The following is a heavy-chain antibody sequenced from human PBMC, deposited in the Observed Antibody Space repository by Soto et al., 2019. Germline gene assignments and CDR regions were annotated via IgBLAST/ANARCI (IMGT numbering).Heavy chain of an antibody. CDR2: ISGSGGST. J-gene: IGHJ6*03. Sequence: GGSLRLSCAASGFTFSSYAMSWVRQAPGKGLEWVSAISGSGGSTYYADSVKGRFTISRDNSKNTLYLQMNSLRAEDTAVYYCAKCGSSRAGPDYYYYYYMDVWGKGTTVTVSS. D-gene: IGHD2-15*01. V-gene: IGHV3-23*01. CDR3: AKCGSSRAGPDYYYYYYMDV. CDR1: GFTFSSYA.